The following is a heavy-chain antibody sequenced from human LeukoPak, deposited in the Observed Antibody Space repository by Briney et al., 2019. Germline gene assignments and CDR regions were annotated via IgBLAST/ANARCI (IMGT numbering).Heavy chain of an antibody. CDR3: ARMFLLGLGTDY. D-gene: IGHD7-27*01. CDR2: ISSSSSYI. V-gene: IGHV3-21*01. CDR1: GFTFSSYS. Sequence: PGGSLRLSCAASGFTFSSYSMNWVRQAPGKGLEWVSSISSSSSYIYYADSVKGRFTISRDNAKNTLYLQMNSLRAEDTAVYYCARMFLLGLGTDYWGQGTLVTVSS. J-gene: IGHJ4*02.